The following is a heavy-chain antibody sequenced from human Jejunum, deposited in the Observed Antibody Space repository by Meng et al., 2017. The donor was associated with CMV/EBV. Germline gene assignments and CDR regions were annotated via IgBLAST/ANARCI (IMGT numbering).Heavy chain of an antibody. Sequence: QVRLAQWGPGLSKPXATLSPNCAVYXGSFSEYYWNWIRQPPGKGLEWIGEINHDGGTHYNPSLKSRVTISVDTSKNQFSLKLRSVTAADTSAYYCVLYSNNIDYWGQGTLVTVSS. D-gene: IGHD6-13*01. CDR1: XGSFSEYY. CDR2: INHDGGT. J-gene: IGHJ4*02. CDR3: VLYSNNIDY. V-gene: IGHV4-34*01.